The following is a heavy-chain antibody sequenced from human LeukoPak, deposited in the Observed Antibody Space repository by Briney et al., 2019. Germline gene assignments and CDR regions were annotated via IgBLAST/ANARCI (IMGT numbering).Heavy chain of an antibody. V-gene: IGHV3-23*01. CDR3: ARDLDHRN. Sequence: GGSLRLSCAGCGFTFSRYFMSWVRQAPGKGLGWVSGLSGSGDSTYSADSVKGRFTISRDNSKKTLYLQMNSLRAEDTAVYYCARDLDHRNWGQGTLVTVSS. CDR1: GFTFSRYF. J-gene: IGHJ4*02. CDR2: LSGSGDST.